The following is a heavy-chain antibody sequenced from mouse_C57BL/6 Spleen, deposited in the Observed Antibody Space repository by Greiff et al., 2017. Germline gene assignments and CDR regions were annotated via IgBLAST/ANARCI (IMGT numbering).Heavy chain of an antibody. D-gene: IGHD2-5*01. CDR3: ARAYYSNYGYAMDY. CDR2: INPSTGGT. CDR1: GYSFTGYY. V-gene: IGHV1-42*01. Sequence: QLQQSGPELVKPGASVKISCKASGYSFTGYYMNWVKQSPEKSLEWIGEINPSTGGTTYNQKFKAKATLTVDKSSSTAYMQLKSLTAEDSAVYYCARAYYSNYGYAMDYWGQGTSVTVSS. J-gene: IGHJ4*01.